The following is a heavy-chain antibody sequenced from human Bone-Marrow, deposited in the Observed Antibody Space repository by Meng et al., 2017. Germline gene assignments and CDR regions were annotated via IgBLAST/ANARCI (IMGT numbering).Heavy chain of an antibody. CDR1: GYNFPDYY. V-gene: IGHV1-2*06. J-gene: IGHJ4*02. Sequence: ASVKVSCKPSGYNFPDYYIHWVRRAPGQGLEWMGRINPNSGGTNYAQKFQGRVTMTRDTSISTAYMELSRLRSDDTAVYYCARAGHSSSWYLYFDYWGQGTLVTVSS. CDR3: ARAGHSSSWYLYFDY. D-gene: IGHD6-13*01. CDR2: INPNSGGT.